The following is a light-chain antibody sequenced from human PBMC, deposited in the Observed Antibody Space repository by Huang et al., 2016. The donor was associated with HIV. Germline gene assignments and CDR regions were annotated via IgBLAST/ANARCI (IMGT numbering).Light chain of an antibody. CDR2: AAS. J-gene: IGKJ2*01. Sequence: IQMTQSPSSLSASVGDRVSISCRASQGISYSLAWYQQEPGKAPMLLVYAASRLESGVPSRCSGSGSGTDYTLTISSLQPEDVAIYCCQQYSSIPPTFGQGTKLEIK. CDR1: QGISYS. CDR3: QQYSSIPPT. V-gene: IGKV1-NL1*01.